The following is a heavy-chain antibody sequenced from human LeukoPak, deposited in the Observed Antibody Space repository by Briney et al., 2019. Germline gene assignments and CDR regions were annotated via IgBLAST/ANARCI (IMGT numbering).Heavy chain of an antibody. J-gene: IGHJ5*02. D-gene: IGHD3-3*01. CDR1: GGSISSSSYY. Sequence: SETLSLTCTVSGGSISSSSYYWGWIRQPPGKGLEWIGSIYYSGSTYYNPSLKSRVTISVDTSKTPFSLKLSSVTAADTAVYYCARDRQPYYDFWSGYSGNNWFDPWGQGTLVTVSS. V-gene: IGHV4-39*07. CDR3: ARDRQPYYDFWSGYSGNNWFDP. CDR2: IYYSGST.